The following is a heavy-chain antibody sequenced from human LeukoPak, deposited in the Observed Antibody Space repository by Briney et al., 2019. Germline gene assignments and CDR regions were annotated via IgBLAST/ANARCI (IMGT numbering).Heavy chain of an antibody. Sequence: GGSLRLSCAASGFTFSSYAMSWVRQAPGKGLEWVSAIIGSGGSTYYADSLKGRFTISRDNSKNTLYLQMNSLRAEDTAVYYCAKVDGGTSRPYYFDYWGQGTLVTVSS. V-gene: IGHV3-23*01. D-gene: IGHD6-6*01. CDR3: AKVDGGTSRPYYFDY. J-gene: IGHJ4*02. CDR1: GFTFSSYA. CDR2: IIGSGGST.